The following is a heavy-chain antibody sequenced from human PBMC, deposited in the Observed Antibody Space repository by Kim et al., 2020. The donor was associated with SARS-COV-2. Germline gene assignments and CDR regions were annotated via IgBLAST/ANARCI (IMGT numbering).Heavy chain of an antibody. Sequence: GGSLRLSCAASGFTFSSYSMNWVRQAPGKGLVWVSSINSSSRYINYAAPVKVRFTISRDNAKNSLYLQMNNLRAEDTAVYHCARPPGYGSITSCPPAHWG. V-gene: IGHV3-21*01. CDR1: GFTFSSYS. D-gene: IGHD2-2*01. CDR3: ARPPGYGSITSCPPAH. J-gene: IGHJ1*01. CDR2: INSSSRYI.